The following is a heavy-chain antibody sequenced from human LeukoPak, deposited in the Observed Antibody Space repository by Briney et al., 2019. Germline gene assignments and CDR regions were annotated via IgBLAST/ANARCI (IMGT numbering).Heavy chain of an antibody. Sequence: SETLSLTCTVSGGSISSYYWSWIRQPPRKGLEWIGYIYYSGSTNYNPSLKSRVTISVDTSKNQFSLKLSSVTAADTAVYYCARGWTYYYGSGSPEAWFDPWGQGTLVTVSS. CDR2: IYYSGST. CDR3: ARGWTYYYGSGSPEAWFDP. D-gene: IGHD3-10*01. CDR1: GGSISSYY. V-gene: IGHV4-59*01. J-gene: IGHJ5*02.